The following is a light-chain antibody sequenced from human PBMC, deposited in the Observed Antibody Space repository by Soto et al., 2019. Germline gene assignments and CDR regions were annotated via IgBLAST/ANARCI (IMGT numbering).Light chain of an antibody. Sequence: QSALTQPVSVSGSPGQSITISCTGTSSDVGGYNYVSWYQQHPGKAPKLMIYEVSNRPSGVSNRFSGSKSGNTASLTISGLQAEDEADYFCSSYGSTSTRYVFGTGTKVTVL. V-gene: IGLV2-14*01. CDR1: SSDVGGYNY. CDR3: SSYGSTSTRYV. CDR2: EVS. J-gene: IGLJ1*01.